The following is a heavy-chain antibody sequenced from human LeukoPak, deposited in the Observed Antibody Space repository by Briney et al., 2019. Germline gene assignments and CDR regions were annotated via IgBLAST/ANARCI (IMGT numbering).Heavy chain of an antibody. CDR3: ARVRGRYYYGSGSYLDY. CDR1: GFTFSNYA. V-gene: IGHV3-30-3*01. D-gene: IGHD3-10*01. Sequence: GGSLRLSCAVSGFTFSNYAMHWVRQAPGKGLEWVAAISYDGINKYYADSVKGRFTISRDNSKNTLYLQMNSLRAEDTAVYYCARVRGRYYYGSGSYLDYWGQGTLVTVSS. CDR2: ISYDGINK. J-gene: IGHJ4*02.